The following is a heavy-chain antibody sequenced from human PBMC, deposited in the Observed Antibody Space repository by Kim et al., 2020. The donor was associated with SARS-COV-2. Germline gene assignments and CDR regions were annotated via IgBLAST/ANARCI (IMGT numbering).Heavy chain of an antibody. CDR3: AKKGHSYSGYEEGDVFDY. Sequence: GGSLRLSCAASGFTFSSYAMSWVRQAPGKGLEWVSAISGSGGSTYYADSVKGRFTISRDNSKNTLYLQMNSLRAEDTAVYYCAKKGHSYSGYEEGDVFDYWGQGTLVTVSS. CDR1: GFTFSSYA. D-gene: IGHD5-12*01. CDR2: ISGSGGST. V-gene: IGHV3-23*01. J-gene: IGHJ4*02.